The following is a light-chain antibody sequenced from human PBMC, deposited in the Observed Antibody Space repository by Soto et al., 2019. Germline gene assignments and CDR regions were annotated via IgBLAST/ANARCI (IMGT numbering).Light chain of an antibody. CDR2: SAS. Sequence: IVMTQSPATLSVSPGDRATLSCRASQSVSSNLAWYQQKPGQAPRLLIYSASTRATAIPARFSGSGSGTEFTLTISSLQSEDFAIYYCQQYNNWPPSTFGQGTRLEIK. J-gene: IGKJ5*01. V-gene: IGKV3-15*01. CDR1: QSVSSN. CDR3: QQYNNWPPST.